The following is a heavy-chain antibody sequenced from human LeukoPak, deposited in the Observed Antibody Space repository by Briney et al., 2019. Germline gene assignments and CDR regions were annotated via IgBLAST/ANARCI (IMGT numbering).Heavy chain of an antibody. V-gene: IGHV3-53*01. J-gene: IGHJ5*02. CDR3: ARAGRDGYNSFLNLFDP. CDR1: GFTVSSNY. Sequence: PGGSLRLSCAASGFTVSSNYMSWVRQAPGKGLEWGSVIYSGGSTYYADSVKGRFTISRHNSKNTLYLQMNSLRAEDTALYYCARAGRDGYNSFLNLFDPWGQGTLVTVSS. CDR2: IYSGGST. D-gene: IGHD5-24*01.